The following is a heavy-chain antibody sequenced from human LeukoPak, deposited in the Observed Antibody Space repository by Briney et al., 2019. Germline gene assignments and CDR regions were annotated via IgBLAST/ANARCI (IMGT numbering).Heavy chain of an antibody. D-gene: IGHD5-18*01. Sequence: GGSLRLSCAASGFTFSSHLMHWVRQAPGKGLVWVSRISSDGTYTNYADSVKGRFTISRDNAKDSLYLQMNNLRAEDTAVYYCARATDIAMYLLDYWGQGTLVTVSS. V-gene: IGHV3-74*01. CDR3: ARATDIAMYLLDY. CDR2: ISSDGTYT. J-gene: IGHJ4*02. CDR1: GFTFSSHL.